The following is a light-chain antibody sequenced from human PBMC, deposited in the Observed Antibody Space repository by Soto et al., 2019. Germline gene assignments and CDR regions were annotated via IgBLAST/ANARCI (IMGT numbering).Light chain of an antibody. CDR1: QGVSRK. CDR3: QQYHTLPIS. Sequence: DIVMTQSPATLSVAPGERVTFSCRASQGVSRKLAWYQHKPGQAPRLLISGASTGATGIPARFSGSGSGTEFTLTISSLQSGDCEIYYWQQYHTLPISFGGGSKVEIK. CDR2: GAS. V-gene: IGKV3-15*01. J-gene: IGKJ4*01.